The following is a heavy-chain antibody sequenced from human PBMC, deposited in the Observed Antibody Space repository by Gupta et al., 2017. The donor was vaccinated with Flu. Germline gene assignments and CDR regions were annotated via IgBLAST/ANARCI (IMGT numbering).Heavy chain of an antibody. Sequence: EVQLLESGGGLVQPGGSLRLSCAASGFTFSSYAMSWVRQAPGKGLEWVSAISGSGGSTYYADSVKGRFTISRDNSKNTLYLQMNSMRAEDTAVYYCAKDKGGIIQDSYGLNRIFDYWGQGTLVTVSS. CDR3: AKDKGGIIQDSYGLNRIFDY. CDR1: GFTFSSYA. J-gene: IGHJ4*02. V-gene: IGHV3-23*01. D-gene: IGHD5-18*01. CDR2: ISGSGGST.